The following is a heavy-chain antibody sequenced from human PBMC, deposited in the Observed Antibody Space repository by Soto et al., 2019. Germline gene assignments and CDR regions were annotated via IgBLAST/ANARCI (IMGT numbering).Heavy chain of an antibody. D-gene: IGHD3-10*01. CDR1: GFTFSSYW. CDR3: ARDPPGGSGSYSYYYYGMDV. J-gene: IGHJ6*02. Sequence: ESVGGLVQPGGSLRLSCAASGFTFSSYWMSWVRQAPGKGLEWVANIKQDGSEKYYVDSVKGRFTISRDNAKNSLYLQMNSLRAEDNAVYYCARDPPGGSGSYSYYYYGMDVWGQGTTVTVSS. V-gene: IGHV3-7*01. CDR2: IKQDGSEK.